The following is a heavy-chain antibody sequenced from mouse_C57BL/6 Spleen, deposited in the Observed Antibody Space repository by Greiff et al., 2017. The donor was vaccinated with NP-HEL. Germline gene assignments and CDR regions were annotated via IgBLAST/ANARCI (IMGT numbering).Heavy chain of an antibody. Sequence: VQLQQSGPELVKPGASVKLSCKASGYSFTDYNMNWVKQSNGKTLEWIGVITPNYGTPSYTQQFKGKATLTVDQSSSTVYMQLKSLTSEDSAVYYCARGGYGSSYGGDYWGQGTTLTVSS. CDR1: GYSFTDYN. J-gene: IGHJ2*01. CDR2: ITPNYGTP. D-gene: IGHD1-1*01. CDR3: ARGGYGSSYGGDY. V-gene: IGHV1-39*01.